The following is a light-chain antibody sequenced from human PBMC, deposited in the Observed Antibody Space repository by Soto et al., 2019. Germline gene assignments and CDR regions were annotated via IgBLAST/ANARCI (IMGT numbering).Light chain of an antibody. CDR2: GAS. CDR1: QSVSSN. J-gene: IGKJ2*01. CDR3: QQYKEWPPTYT. V-gene: IGKV3-15*01. Sequence: EIVMTQPPATLTVSPGERAILSCRASQSVSSNLAWYQQKPGQAPRLLIYGASSRATAIPARFSGSGSATEFTLTITSLQSEDFAAYYWQQYKEWPPTYTVGQGTKLEIK.